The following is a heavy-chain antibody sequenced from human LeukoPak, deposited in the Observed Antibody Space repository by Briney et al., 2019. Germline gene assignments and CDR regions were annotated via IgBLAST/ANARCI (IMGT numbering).Heavy chain of an antibody. CDR3: ARAPDCSSTSCYPVYYYYYMDV. J-gene: IGHJ6*03. CDR2: IIPIFVTA. D-gene: IGHD2-2*01. Sequence: ASVKVSCKASGGTFSSYAISWVRQAPGQGLEWMGGIIPIFVTANYAQKFQGRVTITADESTSTAYMELRSLRSDDTAVYYCARAPDCSSTSCYPVYYYYYMDVWGKGTTVTVSS. CDR1: GGTFSSYA. V-gene: IGHV1-69*13.